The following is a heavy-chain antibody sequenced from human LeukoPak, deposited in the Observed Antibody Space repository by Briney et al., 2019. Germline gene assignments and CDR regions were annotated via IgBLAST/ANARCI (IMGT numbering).Heavy chain of an antibody. CDR2: ISAYNGNT. CDR1: EYTFTGHY. V-gene: IGHV1-18*04. CDR3: ARDLSGSATNFDY. J-gene: IGHJ4*02. Sequence: ASVKVSCKASEYTFTGHYMHWVRQAPGQGLEWMGWISAYNGNTNYAQKLQGRVTMTTDTSTSTAYMELRSLRSDDTAVYYCARDLSGSATNFDYWGQGTLVTVSS.